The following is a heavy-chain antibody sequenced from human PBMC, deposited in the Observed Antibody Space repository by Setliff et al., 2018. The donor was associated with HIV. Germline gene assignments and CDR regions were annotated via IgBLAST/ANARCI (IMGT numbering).Heavy chain of an antibody. CDR3: AKVESYYDSSGPDY. V-gene: IGHV3-30*18. CDR1: GFAFSTYG. Sequence: SLRLSCAASGFAFSTYGMHWVRQAPGKGLEWVAVISCDGSNKYYADSVKGRFTISRDNSKNTLYLQMNSLRAEDTAVYYCAKVESYYDSSGPDYWGQGTLVTVSS. D-gene: IGHD3-22*01. J-gene: IGHJ4*02. CDR2: ISCDGSNK.